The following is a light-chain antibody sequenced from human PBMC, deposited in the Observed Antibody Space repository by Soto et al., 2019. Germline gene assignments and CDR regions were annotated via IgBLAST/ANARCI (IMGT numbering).Light chain of an antibody. V-gene: IGKV1-5*03. CDR1: QSINNW. CDR3: GQFVSAPPRT. CDR2: KTS. J-gene: IGKJ1*01. Sequence: QMTQSPSTLSASVGDRVTITCRASQSINNWLAWYQQKPGKAPKLLIYKTSDLESGVPDRFSGSGSGTDFTLTISRLEPEDFAVYYCGQFVSAPPRTFGQGTKVDIK.